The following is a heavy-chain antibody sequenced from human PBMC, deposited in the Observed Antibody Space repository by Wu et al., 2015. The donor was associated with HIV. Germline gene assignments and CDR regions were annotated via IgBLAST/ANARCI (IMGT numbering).Heavy chain of an antibody. CDR3: ATGTAFHY. V-gene: IGHV1-2*02. D-gene: IGHD2-21*02. CDR1: GYSFINYD. J-gene: IGHJ4*02. Sequence: QALLVQSGVEVKKPGASVKVSCKTSGYSFINYDINWVRQAPGQGLEWMGWMAPNSDVTKYTPKLQGRVTMTRDTSISTAYMELNSLTSDDTAVYYCATGTAFHYWGQGTLVTVSS. CDR2: MAPNSDVT.